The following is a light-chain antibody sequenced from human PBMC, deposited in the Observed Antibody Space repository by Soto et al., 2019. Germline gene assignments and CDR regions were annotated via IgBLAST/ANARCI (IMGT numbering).Light chain of an antibody. CDR1: QSVGRN. Sequence: EIVMTQSPAALSVSPGERASLSCRASQSVGRNFAWYQQRPGQAPRVLIYGTSTRATGVPARFSGSGSGTAFTLTISSLQSDDFAFYYCQQYNNWPYTFGQGTRLEIK. J-gene: IGKJ2*01. CDR3: QQYNNWPYT. V-gene: IGKV3-15*01. CDR2: GTS.